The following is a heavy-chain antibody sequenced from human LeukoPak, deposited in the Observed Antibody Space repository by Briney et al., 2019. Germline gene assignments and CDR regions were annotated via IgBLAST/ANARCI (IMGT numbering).Heavy chain of an antibody. D-gene: IGHD4-23*01. V-gene: IGHV3-21*01. CDR3: ARTTYGGNSGRAYYYYYYYMDV. CDR1: GFTFSSYS. J-gene: IGHJ6*03. CDR2: ISSSSSYI. Sequence: PGGSLRLSCAASGFTFSSYSMNWVRQAPGKGLEWVSSISSSSSYIYYADSMRGRFTISRDNAKNSLYLQMNSLRAEDTAVYYCARTTYGGNSGRAYYYYYYYMDVWGKGTTVTVSS.